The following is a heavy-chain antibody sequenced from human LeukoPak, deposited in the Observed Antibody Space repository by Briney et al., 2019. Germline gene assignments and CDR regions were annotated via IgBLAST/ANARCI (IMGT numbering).Heavy chain of an antibody. D-gene: IGHD3-10*01. CDR3: ARGGSGKNYYYYYYDGMDV. V-gene: IGHV1-2*02. J-gene: IGHJ6*02. Sequence: ASVTVSCKASGYTFTGYYMHWVRQAPGQGLGWMGWINHNSGGTNYAQKFQGRVTMTRDTSISTAYMELSRLRSDDTTVYYCARGGSGKNYYYYYYDGMDVWGQGTTVTVSS. CDR1: GYTFTGYY. CDR2: INHNSGGT.